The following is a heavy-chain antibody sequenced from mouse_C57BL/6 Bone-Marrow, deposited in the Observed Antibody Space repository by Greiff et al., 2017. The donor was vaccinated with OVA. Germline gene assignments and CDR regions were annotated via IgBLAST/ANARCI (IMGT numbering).Heavy chain of an antibody. J-gene: IGHJ3*01. CDR3: ARVTFYYYGSSPFAY. V-gene: IGHV5-17*01. Sequence: EVHLVESGGGLVKPGGSLKLSCAASGFTFSDYGMHWVRQAPEKGLEWVAYISSGSSTIYYADTVKGRFTISRDNAKNTLFLQMTSLMSEDTAMYYCARVTFYYYGSSPFAYWGQGTLVTVSA. D-gene: IGHD1-1*01. CDR1: GFTFSDYG. CDR2: ISSGSSTI.